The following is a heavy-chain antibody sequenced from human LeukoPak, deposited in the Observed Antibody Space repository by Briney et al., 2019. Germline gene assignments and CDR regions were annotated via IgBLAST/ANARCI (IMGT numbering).Heavy chain of an antibody. J-gene: IGHJ4*02. CDR2: ISGSGGST. V-gene: IGHV3-23*01. CDR3: ATGVYSSSPYYFDY. Sequence: GGSLRLSCAASGFTFSSYAMSWVRQAPGKGLEWVSTISGSGGSTYSADSVKGRFTISRDNSKNTLSLQMNSLRAEDTAVYYCATGVYSSSPYYFDYWGQGTLVTVSS. CDR1: GFTFSSYA. D-gene: IGHD6-13*01.